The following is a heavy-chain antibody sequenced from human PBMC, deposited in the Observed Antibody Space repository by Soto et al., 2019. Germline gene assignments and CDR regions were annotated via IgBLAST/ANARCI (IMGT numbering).Heavy chain of an antibody. J-gene: IGHJ3*02. CDR1: GGSISSGGYY. CDR3: ARASVITMVRGVLESDAFDI. D-gene: IGHD3-10*01. CDR2: IYYSGST. V-gene: IGHV4-31*03. Sequence: SETLSLTCTVSGGSISSGGYYWSWIRQHPGKGLEWIGYIYYSGSTYYNPSLKSRVTISVDTSKNQFSLKLSSVTAADTAVYYCARASVITMVRGVLESDAFDIWGQGTMVTVSS.